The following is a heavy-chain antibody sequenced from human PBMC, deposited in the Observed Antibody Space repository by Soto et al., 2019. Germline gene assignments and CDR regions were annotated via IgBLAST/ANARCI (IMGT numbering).Heavy chain of an antibody. J-gene: IGHJ4*02. V-gene: IGHV1-18*01. D-gene: IGHD2-2*01. CDR2: ISGYNGNT. CDR3: ATEGPPSAN. CDR1: GYTFTSYY. Sequence: QVQLVQSGAEVKKPGASVKVSCKASGYTFTSYYISWVRQAPGQGLEWMGWISGYNGNTNYAQKLQGRVTMTTDTSTRTAYLELRRLSSDDTAVYYSATEGPPSANWGQGTRVTVSS.